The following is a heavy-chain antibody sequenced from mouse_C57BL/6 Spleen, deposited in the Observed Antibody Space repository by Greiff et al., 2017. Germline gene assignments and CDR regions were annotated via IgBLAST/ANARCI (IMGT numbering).Heavy chain of an antibody. J-gene: IGHJ4*01. CDR3: ARGDGYYAMGY. CDR2: IHPNSGST. Sequence: QVQLQQSGAELVKPGASVKLSCKASGYTFTSYWMHWVKQRPGQGLEWIGMIHPNSGSTNYNEKFKSKATLTVDKSSSTAYMQLSSLTSEDSAVYYCARGDGYYAMGYWGQGTSGTVSS. CDR1: GYTFTSYW. D-gene: IGHD2-3*01. V-gene: IGHV1-64*01.